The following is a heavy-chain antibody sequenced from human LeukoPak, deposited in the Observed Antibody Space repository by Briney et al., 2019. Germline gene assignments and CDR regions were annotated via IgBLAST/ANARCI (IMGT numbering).Heavy chain of an antibody. V-gene: IGHV3-53*01. CDR1: GLAVSGNY. J-gene: IGHJ4*02. Sequence: PGGSLRLSCATSGLAVSGNYMSWVRLAPGKGLEWVPVIYSGGNTYYADSVKGRFTISRDNSKSILYLQMNSLRVDDTAVYYCARGRIVGNTGYYFDNWGQGTLVTVSS. CDR3: ARGRIVGNTGYYFDN. D-gene: IGHD3-9*01. CDR2: IYSGGNT.